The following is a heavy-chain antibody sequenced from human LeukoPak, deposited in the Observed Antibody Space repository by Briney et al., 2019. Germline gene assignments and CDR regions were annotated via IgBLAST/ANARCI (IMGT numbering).Heavy chain of an antibody. J-gene: IGHJ5*02. Sequence: ASVKVSCKASGYTFTSYAMHWVRQAPGQRLEWMGWFNAGNGNTKYSQKFQGRVTITRDTSASTAYMELSSLRSEDTAVYYCASGRIAAAKGWFDPWGQGTLVTVSS. V-gene: IGHV1-3*01. CDR1: GYTFTSYA. D-gene: IGHD6-13*01. CDR3: ASGRIAAAKGWFDP. CDR2: FNAGNGNT.